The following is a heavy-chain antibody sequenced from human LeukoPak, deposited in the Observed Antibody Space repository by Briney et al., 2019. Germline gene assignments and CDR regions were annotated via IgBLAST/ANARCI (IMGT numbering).Heavy chain of an antibody. V-gene: IGHV4-39*01. Sequence: PSETLSLTCSVSGDSISSYYWGWIRQPPGKGLEWIGSIYYSGSTYYNPSLKSRVTISVDTSKNQFSLKLSSVTAADTAVYYCARQGVEDGYKTDFDYWGQGTLVTVSS. CDR1: GDSISSYY. CDR2: IYYSGST. D-gene: IGHD5-24*01. J-gene: IGHJ4*02. CDR3: ARQGVEDGYKTDFDY.